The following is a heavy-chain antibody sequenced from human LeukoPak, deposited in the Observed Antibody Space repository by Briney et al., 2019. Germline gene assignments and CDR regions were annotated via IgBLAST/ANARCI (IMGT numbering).Heavy chain of an antibody. CDR3: ARSSEGRYYYDSSGFSYYYYYMDV. CDR1: GGSISSSSYY. Sequence: PSETLSLTCTVSGGSISSSSYYWGWIRQPPGKGLEWIGNINYSRNPYYNPSLKSRVTISVDTSKNQFSLKLSSVTAADTAVYYCARSSEGRYYYDSSGFSYYYYYMDVWGKGTTVTISS. CDR2: INYSRNP. D-gene: IGHD3-22*01. J-gene: IGHJ6*03. V-gene: IGHV4-39*07.